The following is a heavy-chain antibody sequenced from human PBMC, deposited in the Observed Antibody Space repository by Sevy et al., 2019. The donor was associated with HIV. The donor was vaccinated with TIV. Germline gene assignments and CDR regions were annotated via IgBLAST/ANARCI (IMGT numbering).Heavy chain of an antibody. CDR2: IWYDGSNK. J-gene: IGHJ4*02. CDR1: GFTFSSYG. V-gene: IGHV3-33*01. Sequence: GGSLRLSCAASGFTFSSYGMHWVRQAPGKGLEWVAVIWYDGSNKYYADSVKGRFAISRDNSKNTLYLQMNSLGTEDTAVYYCARDRATVTPSTLGYWGQGTLVTVSS. D-gene: IGHD4-17*01. CDR3: ARDRATVTPSTLGY.